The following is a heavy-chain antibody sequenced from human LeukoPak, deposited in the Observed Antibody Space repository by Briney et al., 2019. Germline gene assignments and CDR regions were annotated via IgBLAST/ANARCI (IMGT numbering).Heavy chain of an antibody. CDR2: IHYSGST. J-gene: IGHJ5*02. V-gene: IGHV4-59*12. CDR1: GGSISSYY. Sequence: PSETLSLTCTVSGGSISSYYWSWIRQPPGKGLEWIGYIHYSGSTNYNPSLKSRVTISVDTSKNQFSLKLSSVTAADTAVYYCAREIAVAGTRWFDPWGQGTLVTVSS. D-gene: IGHD6-19*01. CDR3: AREIAVAGTRWFDP.